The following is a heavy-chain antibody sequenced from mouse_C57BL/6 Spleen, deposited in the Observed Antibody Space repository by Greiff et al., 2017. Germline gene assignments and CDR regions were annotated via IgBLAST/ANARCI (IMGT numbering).Heavy chain of an antibody. CDR2: INPSSGYT. CDR1: GYTFTSYT. Sequence: VKVVESGAELARPGASVKMSCKASGYTFTSYTMHWVKQRPGQGLEWIGYINPSSGYTKYNQKFKDKATLTADKSSSTAYMQLSSLTSEDSAVYYCARGYGNSGGDYWGQGTTLTVSS. J-gene: IGHJ2*01. D-gene: IGHD2-1*01. V-gene: IGHV1-4*01. CDR3: ARGYGNSGGDY.